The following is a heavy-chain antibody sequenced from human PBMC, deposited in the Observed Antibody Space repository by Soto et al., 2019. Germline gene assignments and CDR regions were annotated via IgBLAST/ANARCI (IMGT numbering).Heavy chain of an antibody. D-gene: IGHD3-10*01. CDR3: AKDTGPMVRGVGFDY. CDR2: ISGSGGST. CDR1: GFTFSSYA. J-gene: IGHJ4*02. V-gene: IGHV3-23*01. Sequence: GGSLRLSCAASGFTFSSYAMSWVRQAPGKGLGWVSAISGSGGSTYYADSVKGRFTISRDNSKNTLYLQMNSLRAEDTAVYYCAKDTGPMVRGVGFDYWGQGTLVTVSS.